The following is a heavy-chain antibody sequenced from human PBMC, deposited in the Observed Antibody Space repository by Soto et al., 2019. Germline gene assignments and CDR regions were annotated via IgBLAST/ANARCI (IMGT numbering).Heavy chain of an antibody. CDR1: GGTFSSYA. D-gene: IGHD2-15*01. V-gene: IGHV1-69*01. CDR2: IIPTFGTA. Sequence: QVQLVQSGAEVKKPGSSVKVSCKASGGTFSSYAISWVRQAPGQGLEWMGGIIPTFGTANYAQKFQGRVTITADESTSTAYMELSSLRSEDTAVYYCARARGLYCSGGSCYSTYNWFDPWGQGTLVTVSS. J-gene: IGHJ5*02. CDR3: ARARGLYCSGGSCYSTYNWFDP.